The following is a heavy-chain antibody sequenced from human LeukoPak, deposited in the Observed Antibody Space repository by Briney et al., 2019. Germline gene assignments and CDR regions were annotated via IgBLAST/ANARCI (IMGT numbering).Heavy chain of an antibody. CDR2: INPSGGST. CDR3: AKTSEIQLWPSYVDY. V-gene: IGHV1-46*01. J-gene: IGHJ4*02. Sequence: ASVKVSCKASGYTFTSYYMHWVRQAPGQGLEWMGIINPSGGSTSYAQEFQGRVTMTRDMSTSTVYMELSSLRSEDTAVYYCAKTSEIQLWPSYVDYWGQGTLVTVSS. CDR1: GYTFTSYY. D-gene: IGHD5-18*01.